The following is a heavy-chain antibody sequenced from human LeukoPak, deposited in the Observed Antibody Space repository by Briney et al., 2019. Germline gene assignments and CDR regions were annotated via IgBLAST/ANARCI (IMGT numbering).Heavy chain of an antibody. D-gene: IGHD4-17*01. J-gene: IGHJ4*02. Sequence: PGRSLRLSCAASGFTFSSYAMHWVRQAPGKGLEWVAVISYDGSNKYYADSVKGRFTISRDNSKNTLYLQMNSLRAEDTAVYYCARDAGGSTVTTSDFDYWGREPWSPSPQ. V-gene: IGHV3-30-3*01. CDR1: GFTFSSYA. CDR3: ARDAGGSTVTTSDFDY. CDR2: ISYDGSNK.